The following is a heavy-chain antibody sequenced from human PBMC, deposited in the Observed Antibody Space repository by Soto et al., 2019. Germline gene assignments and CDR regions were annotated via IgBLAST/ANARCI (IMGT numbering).Heavy chain of an antibody. V-gene: IGHV1-2*04. J-gene: IGHJ6*02. CDR3: ARDPRGAAAGDYYSGMDV. Sequence: ASVKVSCKASGYTFTGYYMHWVRQAPGQGLEWMGWINPNSGGTNYAQKFQGWVTMTRDTSISTAYMELSRLRSDDTAVYYCARDPRGAAAGDYYSGMDVWGQGTTVTVSS. CDR1: GYTFTGYY. D-gene: IGHD6-13*01. CDR2: INPNSGGT.